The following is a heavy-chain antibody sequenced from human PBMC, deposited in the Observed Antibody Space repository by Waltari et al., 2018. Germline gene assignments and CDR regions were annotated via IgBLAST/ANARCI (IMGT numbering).Heavy chain of an antibody. CDR2: ISSSSSYI. J-gene: IGHJ4*02. V-gene: IGHV3-21*01. CDR3: ARGYLGYRPGGGGFDY. D-gene: IGHD5-18*01. Sequence: VQLVESGGGVVQPGRSLRLSCAASGFTFSSYGMHWVRQAPGKGLWWVSSISSSSSYIYYSASVKGLFTISRDNAKNSLYLQMNSLRAEDTAVYYCARGYLGYRPGGGGFDYWGQGTLVTVSS. CDR1: GFTFSSYG.